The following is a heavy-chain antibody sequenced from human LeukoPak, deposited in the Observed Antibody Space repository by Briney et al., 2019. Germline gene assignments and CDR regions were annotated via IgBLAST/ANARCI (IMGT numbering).Heavy chain of an antibody. V-gene: IGHV1-18*01. CDR3: ASARAGYFDWLLNY. J-gene: IGHJ4*02. D-gene: IGHD3-9*01. Sequence: GASVKVSCKASGYTFTSYVISWVRQAPGQGLEWMGWISAYNGNTNYAQKLQGRVTMTTDTSTSTAYMELRSLTSDETAVYYCASARAGYFDWLLNYWGQGTLVTVSS. CDR1: GYTFTSYV. CDR2: ISAYNGNT.